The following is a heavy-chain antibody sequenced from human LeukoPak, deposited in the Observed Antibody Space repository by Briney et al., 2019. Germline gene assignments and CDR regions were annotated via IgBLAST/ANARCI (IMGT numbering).Heavy chain of an antibody. CDR2: IVVGSGNT. Sequence: GTSVKVSCKASGFTFTSSAVQWVRQARGQRLEWIGWIVVGSGNTNYAQKFQERVTITRDMSTSTAYMELSRLRSDDTAVYYCAREGAVKRFDYWGQGTLVTVSS. CDR3: AREGAVKRFDY. D-gene: IGHD5-24*01. J-gene: IGHJ4*02. CDR1: GFTFTSSA. V-gene: IGHV1-58*01.